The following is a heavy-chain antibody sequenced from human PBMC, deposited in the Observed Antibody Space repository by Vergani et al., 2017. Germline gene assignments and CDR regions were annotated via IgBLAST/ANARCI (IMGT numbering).Heavy chain of an antibody. J-gene: IGHJ4*02. CDR1: GFTFSNFG. CDR2: IGKDGINT. D-gene: IGHD2-21*02. CDR3: AKYLRDSTDGLPDS. V-gene: IGHV3-30*02. Sequence: VQLLESGGGLVQPGGSLSLSCAASGFTFSNFGMHWIRQAPGKGLEWLAYIGKDGINTRYRDAVKGRFTVSRDNSKDILYLQLDSLRSEDTALYYCAKYLRDSTDGLPDSWGPGTLVIVSS.